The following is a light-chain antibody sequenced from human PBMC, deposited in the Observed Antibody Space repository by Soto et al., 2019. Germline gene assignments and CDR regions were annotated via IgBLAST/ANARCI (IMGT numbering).Light chain of an antibody. CDR2: YDF. V-gene: IGLV3-21*04. Sequence: SYELTQRPSVSVAPEKTARITCGGDNIGDKAVHWYQHRPGQAPVLVIYYDFERPSGIHERFSGSNSGNTATLIISRVEAGDEADYYCQVWDTTNDHPIFGGGTQLTV. CDR3: QVWDTTNDHPI. J-gene: IGLJ2*01. CDR1: NIGDKA.